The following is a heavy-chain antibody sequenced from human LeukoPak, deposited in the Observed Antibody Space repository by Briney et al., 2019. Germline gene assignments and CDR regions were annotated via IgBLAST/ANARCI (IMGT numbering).Heavy chain of an antibody. V-gene: IGHV3-23*01. CDR1: GFTFNTYA. Sequence: PGGTLRLSCAASGFTFNTYAMNWVRQAPGKGLEWVSVISVSGSSTYYADSVKGRFTISRDTSSSTVFLQMKSLRVDDTAVYFCAKVAGSSPAWHYLDSWGQGTVVSVSS. D-gene: IGHD5/OR15-5a*01. CDR3: AKVAGSSPAWHYLDS. J-gene: IGHJ4*02. CDR2: ISVSGSST.